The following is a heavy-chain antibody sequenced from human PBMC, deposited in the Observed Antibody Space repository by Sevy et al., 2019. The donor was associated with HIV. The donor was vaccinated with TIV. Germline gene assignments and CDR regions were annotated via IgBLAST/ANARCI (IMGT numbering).Heavy chain of an antibody. V-gene: IGHV3-23*01. CDR1: GFTFSSYA. CDR2: ISGSGGST. D-gene: IGHD3-9*01. J-gene: IGHJ4*02. Sequence: GGSLRLSCAASGFTFSSYAMSWVRQAPGKGLEWVSAISGSGGSTYYADSVKGRFTISRDNSKNTLYLQMNSLGAEDTAVYYCAKDLKLSYYDILTGSFWYWGQGTLVTVSS. CDR3: AKDLKLSYYDILTGSFWY.